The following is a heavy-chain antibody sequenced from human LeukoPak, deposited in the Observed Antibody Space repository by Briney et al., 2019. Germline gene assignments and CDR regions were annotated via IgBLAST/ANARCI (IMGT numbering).Heavy chain of an antibody. CDR3: ARDGLNWFDP. D-gene: IGHD5-12*01. Sequence: SETLSLTCTVSGGSISSYYWSWIRQPPGKGPEWIGYIYHSGSTNYNPSLKSRVTISVDTSKNQFSLKLSSVTAADTAVYYCARDGLNWFDPWGQGTLSPSPQ. V-gene: IGHV4-59*01. J-gene: IGHJ5*02. CDR2: IYHSGST. CDR1: GGSISSYY.